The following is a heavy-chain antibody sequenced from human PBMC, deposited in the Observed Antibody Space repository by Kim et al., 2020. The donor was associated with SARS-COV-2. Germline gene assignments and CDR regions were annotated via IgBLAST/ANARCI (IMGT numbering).Heavy chain of an antibody. D-gene: IGHD6-6*01. V-gene: IGHV4-31*02. J-gene: IGHJ4*02. Sequence: YNPSLKSRVTISVDTSKNQFSLKLSSVTAADTAVYYCARVSLYSSSSADYWGQGTLVTVSS. CDR3: ARVSLYSSSSADY.